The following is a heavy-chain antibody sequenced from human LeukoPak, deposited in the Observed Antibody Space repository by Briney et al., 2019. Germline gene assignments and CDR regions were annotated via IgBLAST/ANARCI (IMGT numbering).Heavy chain of an antibody. CDR3: AKGLESSIWYTLIGY. V-gene: IGHV3-23*01. Sequence: PGGSLRLSCAASGFTFSNFAMRWVRQAPGKGLEWVSGISTSGGSTYYADFVKGRFTVSRDNSKNTLYLLMSCLRAEDTAVYYYAKGLESSIWYTLIGYWGQGTLVTVSS. CDR2: ISTSGGST. D-gene: IGHD6-13*01. CDR1: GFTFSNFA. J-gene: IGHJ4*02.